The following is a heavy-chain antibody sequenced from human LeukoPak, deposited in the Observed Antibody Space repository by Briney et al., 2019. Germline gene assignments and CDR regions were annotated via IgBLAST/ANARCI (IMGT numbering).Heavy chain of an antibody. J-gene: IGHJ4*02. Sequence: GGSLRLSCAASGFTVSSNYMTWVRQAPGKGLEWVANIKQDGSETYYVDSVKGRFTVSRDNAKNSLYLQMNSLRAEDTSLYYCARVGTTSPPVSDYWGRGTLVTVSS. V-gene: IGHV3-7*01. D-gene: IGHD4-11*01. CDR2: IKQDGSET. CDR1: GFTVSSNY. CDR3: ARVGTTSPPVSDY.